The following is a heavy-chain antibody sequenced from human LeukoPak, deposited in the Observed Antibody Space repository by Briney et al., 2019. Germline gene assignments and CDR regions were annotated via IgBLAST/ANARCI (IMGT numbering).Heavy chain of an antibody. CDR2: INHTGST. Sequence: SETLSLTCAVYGGSFSNYYWSWIRQPPGKGLEWIGEINHTGSTNYNPSLKSRVTISVDTSKNQFSLRLRSVTAADTAVYYCTLGGDFDYWGQGALVTVSS. V-gene: IGHV4-34*01. D-gene: IGHD2-21*01. CDR1: GGSFSNYY. J-gene: IGHJ4*02. CDR3: TLGGDFDY.